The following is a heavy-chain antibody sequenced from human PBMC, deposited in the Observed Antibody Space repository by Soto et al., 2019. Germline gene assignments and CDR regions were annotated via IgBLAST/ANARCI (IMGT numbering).Heavy chain of an antibody. Sequence: PGGSLRLSCAASGFTFSSYAMSWVRQAPGKGLEWVSAISGSGGSTYYADSVKGRLTISRDNSKNTLYLQMNSLRAEDTAVYYCAKDTRYSSSWYYFDYWGQGTLVTVSS. J-gene: IGHJ4*02. CDR2: ISGSGGST. D-gene: IGHD6-13*01. V-gene: IGHV3-23*01. CDR3: AKDTRYSSSWYYFDY. CDR1: GFTFSSYA.